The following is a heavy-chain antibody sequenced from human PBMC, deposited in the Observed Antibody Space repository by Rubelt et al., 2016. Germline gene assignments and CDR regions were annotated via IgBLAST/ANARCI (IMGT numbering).Heavy chain of an antibody. J-gene: IGHJ4*02. CDR1: GGSISSYY. CDR2: IYYTGST. V-gene: IGHV4-59*01. D-gene: IGHD3-10*01. Sequence: QVQLQESGPGLVKPSETLSLTCTVSGGSISSYYWSWLRQPPGKGLEWIGYIYYTGSTNYIPSLERHVTISVDTSKKQFSLKLNSGTAADTAVYYCARDGFGELEYYFDYWGQGTLVTVSS. CDR3: ARDGFGELEYYFDY.